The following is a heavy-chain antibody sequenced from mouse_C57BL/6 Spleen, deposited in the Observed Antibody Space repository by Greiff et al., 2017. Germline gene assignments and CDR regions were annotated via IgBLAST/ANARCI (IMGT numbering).Heavy chain of an antibody. CDR2: IYPGDGDT. CDR1: GYSFSSYW. V-gene: IGHV1-80*01. CDR3: ARDDDYGWFAY. J-gene: IGHJ3*01. D-gene: IGHD2-4*01. Sequence: QVQLQQSGAELVKPGASVKISCKASGYSFSSYWMNWVKQRPGKGLEWIGQIYPGDGDTNYNGKFKGKATLTADKSSSTAYMQLSSLTSEDSAVYFCARDDDYGWFAYWGQGTLVTVSA.